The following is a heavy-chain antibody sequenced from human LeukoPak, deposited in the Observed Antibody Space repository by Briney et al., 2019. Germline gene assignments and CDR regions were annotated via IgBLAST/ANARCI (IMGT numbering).Heavy chain of an antibody. CDR3: ARGEVAVQYYFES. V-gene: IGHV3-23*01. CDR2: LSTSPR. CDR1: GFTITNYA. Sequence: GGSLRLSCAASGFTITNYAMCWVRQGPGKGLEWVSGLSTSPRYADSVRGRFTVSRDHSTNTLYLQMNRLRAEDTAVYYCARGEVAVQYYFESWGQGTLVTVSS. D-gene: IGHD3-22*01. J-gene: IGHJ4*02.